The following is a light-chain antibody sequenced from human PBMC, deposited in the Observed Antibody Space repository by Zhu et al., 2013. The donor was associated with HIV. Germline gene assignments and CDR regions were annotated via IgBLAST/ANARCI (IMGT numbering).Light chain of an antibody. CDR2: WAS. V-gene: IGKV4-1*01. J-gene: IGKJ4*01. Sequence: DIVMTQSPDSLAVSLGERATINCKSSQSVLYSSNNKNYLAWYQQKPGQPPKLLISWASTRESGVPDRFSGSGSGTNFTLTISSLLAEDVATYYCHQYYSLPLSFGGGTKVEI. CDR3: HQYYSLPLS. CDR1: QSVLYSSNNKNY.